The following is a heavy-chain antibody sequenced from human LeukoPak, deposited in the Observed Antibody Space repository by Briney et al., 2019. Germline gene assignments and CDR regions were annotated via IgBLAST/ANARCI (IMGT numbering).Heavy chain of an antibody. J-gene: IGHJ4*01. Sequence: GGSLRLSCTSSGFTFSSYAMSWVRQAPGKGLEWVSCVDFSGAAAYYADSVKGRFTISRDNAKNTLYLQMYSLRADDTALYYCAKISTVTNNFDYWGPGTLVTVPS. CDR3: AKISTVTNNFDY. D-gene: IGHD4-17*01. CDR2: VDFSGAAA. V-gene: IGHV3-23*01. CDR1: GFTFSSYA.